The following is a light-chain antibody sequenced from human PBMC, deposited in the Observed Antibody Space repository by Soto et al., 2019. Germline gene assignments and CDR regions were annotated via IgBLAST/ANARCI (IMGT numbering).Light chain of an antibody. J-gene: IGKJ2*03. CDR1: QSISTY. Sequence: DIQMTQSPSSLSAYVGDRVSITCRASQSISTYLNWYQQKPGKAPKLLMYAASSLQSGVPSRFSGSGSGTDFTLTISSLQPEDFATYYCRQSYSVPFSFGQGTKLEIK. CDR3: RQSYSVPFS. V-gene: IGKV1-39*01. CDR2: AAS.